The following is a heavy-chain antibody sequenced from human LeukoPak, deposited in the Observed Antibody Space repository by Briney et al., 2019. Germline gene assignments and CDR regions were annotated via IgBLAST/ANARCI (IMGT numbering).Heavy chain of an antibody. CDR1: GFTFSSYS. CDR3: ATPYGSGSYGFDY. D-gene: IGHD3-10*01. V-gene: IGHV3-48*02. Sequence: GGSLRLSCAASGFTFSSYSMNWVRQAPGKGLEWVSYISSSSSTIYYADSVKGRFTISRDNAKNSLYLQMNSLRDEDTAVYYCATPYGSGSYGFDYWDQGTLVTVSS. CDR2: ISSSSSTI. J-gene: IGHJ4*02.